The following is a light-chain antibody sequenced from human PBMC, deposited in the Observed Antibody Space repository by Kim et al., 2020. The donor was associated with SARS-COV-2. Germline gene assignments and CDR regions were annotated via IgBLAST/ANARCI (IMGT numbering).Light chain of an antibody. CDR3: AAWDDSLSGWV. CDR2: RNN. Sequence: GQRVTISCSGSSSNIGSNYVYWYQQLPGTAPKLLIYRNNQRPSGVPDRFSGSKSGTSASLAISRLRSEDEADYYCAAWDDSLSGWVFGGGTQLTVL. CDR1: SSNIGSNY. V-gene: IGLV1-47*01. J-gene: IGLJ3*02.